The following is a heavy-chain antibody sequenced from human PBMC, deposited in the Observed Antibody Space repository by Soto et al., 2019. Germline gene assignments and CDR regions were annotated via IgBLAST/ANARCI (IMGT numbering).Heavy chain of an antibody. J-gene: IGHJ4*02. Sequence: QVQLVQSGAEVKKPGASVKVSCKASGYTFTSYDINWVRQATGQGLEWMGWMNPNSGNTGYAQKFQGRVTMTRNTSISTAYMELSSLRSQDTAVYYCASSPTGIAAAGTGAHWGQGTLVTVSS. V-gene: IGHV1-8*01. D-gene: IGHD6-13*01. CDR2: MNPNSGNT. CDR3: ASSPTGIAAAGTGAH. CDR1: GYTFTSYD.